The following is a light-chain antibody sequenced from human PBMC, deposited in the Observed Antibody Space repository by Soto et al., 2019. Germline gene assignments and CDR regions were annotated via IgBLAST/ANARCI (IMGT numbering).Light chain of an antibody. CDR1: QSVSSL. Sequence: EVVMTQSPSTLSVSPGERATLSCRASQSVSSLLAWYQQQPGQAPRLLIYGASTRATGIPDRFSASGSGTEFALTISSLQSGDFTVSYCQQYNNGKFTFGGGNKVEIK. CDR2: GAS. V-gene: IGKV3-15*01. CDR3: QQYNNGKFT. J-gene: IGKJ4*01.